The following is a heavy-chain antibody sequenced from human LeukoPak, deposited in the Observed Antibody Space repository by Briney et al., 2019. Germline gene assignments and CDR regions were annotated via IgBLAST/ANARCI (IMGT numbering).Heavy chain of an antibody. CDR2: IYYSGST. V-gene: IGHV4-59*12. CDR1: GGSISSYY. CDR3: ARERYSSYYYMDV. J-gene: IGHJ6*03. Sequence: SETLSLTCTVSGGSISSYYWSWIRQPPGKGLEWIGYIYYSGSTYYNPSLKSRVTISVDTSKNQFSLKLSSVTAADTAVYYCARERYSSYYYMDVWGKGTTVTVSS.